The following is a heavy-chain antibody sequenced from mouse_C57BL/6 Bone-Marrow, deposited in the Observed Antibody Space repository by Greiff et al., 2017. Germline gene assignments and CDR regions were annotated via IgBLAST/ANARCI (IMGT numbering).Heavy chain of an antibody. CDR2: INPYNGGT. D-gene: IGHD2-4*01. J-gene: IGHJ3*01. CDR1: GYTFTDYY. CDR3: ARDYYDYDDGFAY. Sequence: EVQLQQSGPVLVKPGASVKMSCKASGYTFTDYYMNWVKQSHGKSLEWIGVINPYNGGTSYNKKFKGKATLTVDKSSSTAYMELNSLTSEDSAVYYCARDYYDYDDGFAYWGQGTLVTVSA. V-gene: IGHV1-19*01.